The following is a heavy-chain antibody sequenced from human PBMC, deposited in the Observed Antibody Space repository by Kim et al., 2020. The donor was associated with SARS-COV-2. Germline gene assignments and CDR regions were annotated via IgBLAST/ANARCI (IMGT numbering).Heavy chain of an antibody. CDR1: GFTFSSYS. CDR3: ARDQSYDSSEGGY. J-gene: IGHJ4*02. D-gene: IGHD3-22*01. Sequence: GGSLRLSCAASGFTFSSYSMNWVRQAPGKGLEWVSSISSSSSYIYYADSVKGRFTISRDNAKNSLYLQMNSLRAEDTAVYYCARDQSYDSSEGGYWGQGTLVTVSS. V-gene: IGHV3-21*01. CDR2: ISSSSSYI.